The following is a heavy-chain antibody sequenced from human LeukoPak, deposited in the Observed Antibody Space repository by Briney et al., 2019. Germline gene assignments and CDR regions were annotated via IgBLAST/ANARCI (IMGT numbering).Heavy chain of an antibody. D-gene: IGHD3-16*02. CDR2: ISSSSSTI. J-gene: IGHJ3*02. CDR1: GFTFSSYS. CDR3: ARDSPIMITFGGVIVHDAFDI. Sequence: GGSLRLSCAASGFTFSSYSMNWVRQAPGKGLEWVSYISSSSSTIYYADSVKGRFTISRDNAKNSLYLQMNSLRAEDTAVYYCARDSPIMITFGGVIVHDAFDIWGQGTMVTVSS. V-gene: IGHV3-48*01.